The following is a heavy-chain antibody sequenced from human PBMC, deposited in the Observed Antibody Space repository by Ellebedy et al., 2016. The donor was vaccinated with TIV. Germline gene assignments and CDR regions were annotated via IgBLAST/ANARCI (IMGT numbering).Heavy chain of an antibody. D-gene: IGHD1-26*01. CDR3: ARASSGTLDY. V-gene: IGHV1-3*01. Sequence: ASVKVSXXASGYTFTSYAMYWVRQAPGQRLEWMGWINAGNGNTKYSQKFQGRVTITRDTSASTAYMELSSLRSEDTAVYYCARASSGTLDYWGQGTLVTVSS. CDR2: INAGNGNT. CDR1: GYTFTSYA. J-gene: IGHJ4*02.